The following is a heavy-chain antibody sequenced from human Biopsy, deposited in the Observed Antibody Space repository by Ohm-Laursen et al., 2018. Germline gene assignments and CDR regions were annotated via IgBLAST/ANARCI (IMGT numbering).Heavy chain of an antibody. Sequence: GTLSLTCAVSGGSIGSDYWAWTRQSPGKGLEWIAYSHFSGSTNYNPSLRHRVPISADPSKNQFSLKVTSVTAAETAVYYCAREKYDGSDHYSSPFDSWGQGALVTVSS. D-gene: IGHD3-22*01. V-gene: IGHV4-59*12. CDR1: GGSIGSDY. J-gene: IGHJ4*02. CDR2: SHFSGST. CDR3: AREKYDGSDHYSSPFDS.